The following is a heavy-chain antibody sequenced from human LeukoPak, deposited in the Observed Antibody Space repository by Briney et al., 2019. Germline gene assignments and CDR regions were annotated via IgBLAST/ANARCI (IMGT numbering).Heavy chain of an antibody. CDR1: GYTFTGYY. V-gene: IGHV1-2*02. Sequence: ASVKVSCKASGYTFTGYYIHWVRQAPGQGLEWMGWINPNSGGTNYAQKFQGRVTMTRDTSISTAYMELSRLRSDDTAVYYCARETRDDVTTSAFDIWGQGTMVTVSS. CDR3: ARETRDDVTTSAFDI. CDR2: INPNSGGT. D-gene: IGHD4-17*01. J-gene: IGHJ3*02.